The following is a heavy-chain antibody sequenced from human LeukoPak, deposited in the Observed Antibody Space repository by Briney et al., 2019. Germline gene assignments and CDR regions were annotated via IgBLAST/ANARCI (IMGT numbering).Heavy chain of an antibody. J-gene: IGHJ4*02. CDR3: ARHVGYYDFWSGYYTGFDY. Sequence: PSETLSLTCAVSGYSISSGYYWGWIRQPRGKGLEWIGSIYHSGSTYYNPSLKSRVAISVDTSKNQFSLKLSSVTAADTAVYYCARHVGYYDFWSGYYTGFDYWGQGTLVTVSS. CDR2: IYHSGST. CDR1: GYSISSGYY. V-gene: IGHV4-38-2*01. D-gene: IGHD3-3*01.